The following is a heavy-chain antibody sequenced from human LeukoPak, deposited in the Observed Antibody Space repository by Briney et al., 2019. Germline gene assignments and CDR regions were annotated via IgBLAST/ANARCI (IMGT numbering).Heavy chain of an antibody. D-gene: IGHD5-12*01. CDR2: IQGDGNRI. Sequence: GGSLRLSCAASGFTLSAYWMHWVRQAPGKGLMWVSRIQGDGNRITYADSGKGRFTISRDNAKNTLYLQMNSLTAEDTAVSYCTRDWRTLGYDYWGQGTLVTVSS. J-gene: IGHJ4*02. CDR1: GFTLSAYW. V-gene: IGHV3-74*01. CDR3: TRDWRTLGYDY.